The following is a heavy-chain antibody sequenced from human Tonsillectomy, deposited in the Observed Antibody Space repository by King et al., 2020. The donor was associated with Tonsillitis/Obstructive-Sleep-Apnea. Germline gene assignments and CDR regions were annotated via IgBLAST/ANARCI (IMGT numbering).Heavy chain of an antibody. CDR1: GFTFSSYS. CDR3: ARRYCSSTSCYITHYYYYMDV. Sequence: VQLVESGGGLVKPGGSLRLSCAASGFTFSSYSMNWVRQAPGKGLEWVSSISSSSSYIYYSDSVKGRFTISMDNAKNSLYLQMNSLRAEDTAVYYCARRYCSSTSCYITHYYYYMDVWGKGTTVTVSS. V-gene: IGHV3-21*01. J-gene: IGHJ6*03. CDR2: ISSSSSYI. D-gene: IGHD2-2*02.